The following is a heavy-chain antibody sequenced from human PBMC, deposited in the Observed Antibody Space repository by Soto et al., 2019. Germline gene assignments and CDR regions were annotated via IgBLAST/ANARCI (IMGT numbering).Heavy chain of an antibody. D-gene: IGHD2-15*01. Sequence: GGSLRLSCAASGFTFSSYGMHWVRQAPGKGLEWVAVIWYDGSNKYYADSVKGRFTISRDNSKNTLYLQMNSLRAEDTAVYYCAREGEYCSGGSCFSSDYYYGMDVWGQGNPGHRL. CDR2: IWYDGSNK. J-gene: IGHJ6*02. CDR1: GFTFSSYG. CDR3: AREGEYCSGGSCFSSDYYYGMDV. V-gene: IGHV3-33*01.